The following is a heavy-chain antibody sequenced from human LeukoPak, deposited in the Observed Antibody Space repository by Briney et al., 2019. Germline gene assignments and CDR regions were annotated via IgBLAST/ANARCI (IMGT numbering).Heavy chain of an antibody. J-gene: IGHJ4*02. D-gene: IGHD3-10*01. CDR2: IYPGDSDT. CDR3: ARRSTYGSGTNYLFDY. Sequence: GESLKISCKGSGYSFTTYWIGWVRQMPGKGLEWMGIIYPGDSDTRYSPSFQGQITISADKSISTAYLQWSSLKASDTAMYYCARRSTYGSGTNYLFDYWGQGTLVTVSS. V-gene: IGHV5-51*01. CDR1: GYSFTTYW.